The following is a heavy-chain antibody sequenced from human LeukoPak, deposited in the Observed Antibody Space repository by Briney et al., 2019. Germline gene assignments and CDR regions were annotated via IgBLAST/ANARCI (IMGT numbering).Heavy chain of an antibody. J-gene: IGHJ4*02. CDR2: ISACGGNT. V-gene: IGHV3-23*01. CDR3: ARGLYRQWLVQYFDY. D-gene: IGHD6-19*01. Sequence: GGSLRLSCAVSGLTFSNAWLSWVRQAPGKGLEWVAGISACGGNTYYAGSLKGRFTISRDNSKNTLYLQMNSLSAEDTAVYYCARGLYRQWLVQYFDYWGQGTLVTVSS. CDR1: GLTFSNAW.